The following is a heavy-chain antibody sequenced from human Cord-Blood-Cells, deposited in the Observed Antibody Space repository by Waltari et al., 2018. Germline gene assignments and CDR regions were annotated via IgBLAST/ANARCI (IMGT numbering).Heavy chain of an antibody. Sequence: QLQLQESGPGRVKPSETLSLTCTVSGGSISRSSYYWGWLRQPPGKGLEWIGSIYYSGSTYYNPSLKSRVTISVDTSKNQFSLKLSSVTAADTAVYYCARPGIVGATRGAFDIWGQGTMVTVSS. D-gene: IGHD1-26*01. CDR1: GGSISRSSYY. CDR2: IYYSGST. V-gene: IGHV4-39*01. CDR3: ARPGIVGATRGAFDI. J-gene: IGHJ3*02.